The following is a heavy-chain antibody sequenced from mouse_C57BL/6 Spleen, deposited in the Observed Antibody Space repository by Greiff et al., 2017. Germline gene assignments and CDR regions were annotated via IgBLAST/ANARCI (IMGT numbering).Heavy chain of an antibody. CDR1: GFTFTDYY. J-gene: IGHJ2*01. Sequence: EVKLMESGGGLVQPGGSLSLSCAASGFTFTDYYMSWVRQPPGKALEWLGFIRNKANGYTTEYSASVKGRFTISRDNSQSILYLQMNALRAEDSATYYCARYEGWDFYYWGQGTTLTVSS. V-gene: IGHV7-3*01. CDR3: ARYEGWDFYY. D-gene: IGHD3-3*01. CDR2: IRNKANGYTT.